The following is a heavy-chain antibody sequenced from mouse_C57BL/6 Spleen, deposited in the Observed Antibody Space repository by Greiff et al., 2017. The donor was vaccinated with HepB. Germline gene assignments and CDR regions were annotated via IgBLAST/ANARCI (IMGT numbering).Heavy chain of an antibody. CDR3: ARRGYSNYPYAMDD. CDR1: GYTFTSYW. D-gene: IGHD2-5*01. J-gene: IGHJ4*01. CDR2: IDPSDSET. Sequence: QVQLQQPGAELVRPGSSVKLSCKASGYTFTSYWMHWVQQRPIQGLEWIGNIDPSDSETHYNQKFKDKATLTVDKSSSTAYMQLSSLTSENSAVYYCARRGYSNYPYAMDDWGQGTSVTVSS. V-gene: IGHV1-52*01.